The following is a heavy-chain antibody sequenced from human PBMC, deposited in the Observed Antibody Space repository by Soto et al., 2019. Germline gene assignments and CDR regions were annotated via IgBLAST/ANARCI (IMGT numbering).Heavy chain of an antibody. CDR1: EFTFSSYA. D-gene: IGHD3-10*01. CDR3: TRGPRPISTGTGAY. V-gene: IGHV3-74*01. CDR2: IYNDGTYS. J-gene: IGHJ4*02. Sequence: GGSLRLSCAASEFTFSSYAMNWVRQSPGKGLVWISRIYNDGTYSDYADSVRGRFTISRDNVNDTLYLQMNNLRAEDSGLYYCTRGPRPISTGTGAYWGQGTQVTVSS.